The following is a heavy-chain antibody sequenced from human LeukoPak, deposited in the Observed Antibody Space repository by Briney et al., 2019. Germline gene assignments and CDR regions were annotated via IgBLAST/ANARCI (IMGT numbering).Heavy chain of an antibody. CDR1: GYTFTSYG. D-gene: IGHD3-3*01. V-gene: IGHV1-46*01. J-gene: IGHJ4*02. CDR3: ARDRRRTEYDFWSGDFDY. Sequence: GASVKASCKASGYTFTSYGISWVRQAPGQGLEWMGIINPSGGSTSYAQKFQGRVTMTRDTSTSTVYMELSSLRSEDTAVYYCARDRRRTEYDFWSGDFDYWGQGTLVTVSS. CDR2: INPSGGST.